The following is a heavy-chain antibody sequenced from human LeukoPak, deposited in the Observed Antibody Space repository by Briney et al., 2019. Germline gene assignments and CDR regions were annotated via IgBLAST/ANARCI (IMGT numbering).Heavy chain of an antibody. CDR2: INHSGST. J-gene: IGHJ5*02. CDR3: AKSRSSGSYFYHNWFDP. V-gene: IGHV4-34*01. D-gene: IGHD3-10*01. CDR1: GGSFSGYY. Sequence: SETLSLTCAVYGGSFSGYYWSWIRQPPGKGLEWIGEINHSGSTNYNPSLKSRVTISVDTSKSQFSLKLSSVTAADTAVYYCAKSRSSGSYFYHNWFDPWGQGTLVTVSS.